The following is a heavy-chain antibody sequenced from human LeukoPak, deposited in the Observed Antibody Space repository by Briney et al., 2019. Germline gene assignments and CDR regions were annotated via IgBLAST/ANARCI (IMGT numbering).Heavy chain of an antibody. CDR3: ARDHLESSGWFGSGAATNWFDP. CDR2: IWYDGSNK. V-gene: IGHV3-33*01. CDR1: GFTFSSYG. D-gene: IGHD6-19*01. J-gene: IGHJ5*02. Sequence: SGGSLRLSCAASGFTFSSYGMHWVRQAPGKGLEWVAVIWYDGSNKYYADSVKGRFTISRDNSKNTLYLQMNSLRAEDTAVYYCARDHLESSGWFGSGAATNWFDPWGQGTLVTVSS.